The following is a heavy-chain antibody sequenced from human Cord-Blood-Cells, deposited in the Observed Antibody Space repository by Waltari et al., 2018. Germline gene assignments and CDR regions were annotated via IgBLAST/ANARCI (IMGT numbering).Heavy chain of an antibody. CDR2: ISYDGSNK. CDR3: ARGPEGLQLDY. D-gene: IGHD4-4*01. V-gene: IGHV3-30-3*01. CDR1: GFTSSSYA. Sequence: QVQLVESGGGVVQPGRSLRLPCAASGFTSSSYAMPWVRQAPGKGLEWVAVISYDGSNKYYADSVKGRFTISRDNSKNTLYLQMNSLRAEDTAVYYCARGPEGLQLDYWGQGTLVTVSS. J-gene: IGHJ4*02.